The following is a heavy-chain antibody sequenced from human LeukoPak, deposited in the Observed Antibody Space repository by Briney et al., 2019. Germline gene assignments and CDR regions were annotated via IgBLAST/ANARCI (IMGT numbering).Heavy chain of an antibody. CDR1: GFTFSSYS. V-gene: IGHV3-21*01. CDR3: ARLGARQILEY. D-gene: IGHD4-17*01. J-gene: IGHJ4*02. CDR2: ISSSSSYI. Sequence: GGSLRLSCAASGFTFSSYSMHWVRQAPGKGLEWVSSISSSSSYIYYADSVKGRLTISRDNAKDSLYLQMNSLRAEDTAVYYCARLGARQILEYWGQGTLVTVSS.